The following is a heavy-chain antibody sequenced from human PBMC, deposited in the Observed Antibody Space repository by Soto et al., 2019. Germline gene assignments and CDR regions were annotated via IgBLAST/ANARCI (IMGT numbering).Heavy chain of an antibody. V-gene: IGHV3-23*01. D-gene: IGHD6-13*01. J-gene: IGHJ4*02. CDR1: GFTFSMDA. CDR2: IRGTGATT. Sequence: GGSLRLSCAASGFTFSMDAMTWVRQAPGNGLEWVSTIRGTGATTYYADSVKGRFTISRDNAKNSLYLQMNSLRAEDTAVYYCARVGVVTAAGTSDYWGQGTLVTVSS. CDR3: ARVGVVTAAGTSDY.